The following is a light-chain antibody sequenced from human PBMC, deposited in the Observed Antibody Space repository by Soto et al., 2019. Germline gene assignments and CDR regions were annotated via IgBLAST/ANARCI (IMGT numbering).Light chain of an antibody. CDR3: QQYGSSGT. J-gene: IGKJ1*01. CDR2: RTS. V-gene: IGKV3-15*01. Sequence: EIVMTQSPATLSVSPWERATLSCRASQSISSNLAWYQQKPGQAPRLLMFRTSSRATGFPARFSGSGSGTEFNLTISSLQSEDFAVYYCQQYGSSGTFGQGTKVDIK. CDR1: QSISSN.